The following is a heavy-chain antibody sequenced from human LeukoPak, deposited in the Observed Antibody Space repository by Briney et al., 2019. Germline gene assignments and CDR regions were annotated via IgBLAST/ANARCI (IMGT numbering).Heavy chain of an antibody. V-gene: IGHV3-43*02. CDR3: AKEWEGAAGYYMDV. Sequence: GGSLRLSCAASGFTFDDYAMHWVRQAPGKGLEWVSLISGDGGSTYYADSVKGRFTISRDNSKNSLYLPMNSLRTEDTALYYCAKEWEGAAGYYMDVWGKGTTVTVSS. CDR1: GFTFDDYA. J-gene: IGHJ6*03. D-gene: IGHD1-26*01. CDR2: ISGDGGST.